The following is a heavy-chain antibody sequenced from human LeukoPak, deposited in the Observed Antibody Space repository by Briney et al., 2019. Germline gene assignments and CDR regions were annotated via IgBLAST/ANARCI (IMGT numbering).Heavy chain of an antibody. Sequence: GGSLRLSCAASGFTFNNYGMHWVRQAPGEGLEWVAFIRYNGNNQYYADSVKGRFTISRDNSKNTLYLQMNSLRAEDTAVYYCARLSTVAGIVYWGQGTLVTVSS. CDR1: GFTFNNYG. J-gene: IGHJ4*02. CDR3: ARLSTVAGIVY. D-gene: IGHD6-19*01. CDR2: IRYNGNNQ. V-gene: IGHV3-30*02.